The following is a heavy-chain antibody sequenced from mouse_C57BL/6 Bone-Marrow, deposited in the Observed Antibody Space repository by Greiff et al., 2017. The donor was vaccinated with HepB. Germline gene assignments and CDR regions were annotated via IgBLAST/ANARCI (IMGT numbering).Heavy chain of an antibody. CDR3: ARSGLRYFDV. D-gene: IGHD3-3*01. J-gene: IGHJ1*03. CDR2: IDPSDSYT. CDR1: GYTFTSYW. V-gene: IGHV1-59*01. Sequence: QVHVKQPGAELVRPGTSVKLSCKASGYTFTSYWMHWVKQRPGQGLEWIGVIDPSDSYTNYNQKFKGKATLTVDTSSSTAYMQLSSLTSEDSAVYYCARSGLRYFDVWGTGTTVTVSS.